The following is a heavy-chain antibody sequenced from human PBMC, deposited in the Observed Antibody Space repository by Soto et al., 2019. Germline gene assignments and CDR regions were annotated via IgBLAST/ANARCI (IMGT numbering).Heavy chain of an antibody. V-gene: IGHV1-2*04. CDR1: GYTFTDYY. Sequence: QVQLVQSGAEMKKPGASVKVSCKASGYTFTDYYMHWLRQAPGQGLEWMGWINPNSGGTNYAQKFQGWVTMTRDTSISTAYMELSRLTSDDTATYYCATAPSYYYGMDVWGQGTTVTVSS. J-gene: IGHJ6*02. CDR2: INPNSGGT. CDR3: ATAPSYYYGMDV.